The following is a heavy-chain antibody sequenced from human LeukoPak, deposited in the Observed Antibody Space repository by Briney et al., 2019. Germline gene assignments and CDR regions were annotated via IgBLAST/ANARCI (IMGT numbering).Heavy chain of an antibody. J-gene: IGHJ4*02. CDR2: IYTSGST. CDR1: SGSISSSY. CDR3: ARGMGATLDY. D-gene: IGHD5-24*01. V-gene: IGHV4-4*07. Sequence: PAGTRTLTCTVSSGSISSSYWSWIRQPAGKGLEWIGRIYTSGSTNYNPSLKSRVTMSVDTSKNQFSLKLSSVTAADTAVYYCARGMGATLDYWGQGTLVTVSS.